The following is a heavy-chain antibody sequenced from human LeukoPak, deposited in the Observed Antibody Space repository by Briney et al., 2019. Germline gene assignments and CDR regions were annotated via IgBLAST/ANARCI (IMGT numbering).Heavy chain of an antibody. CDR1: GGSISSYY. D-gene: IGHD3-10*01. CDR2: IYTSGST. Sequence: SETLSLTCTVSGGSISSYYWSWIRQPAGKGLEWIGRIYTSGSTNYNPSLKSRVTMSVDTSKNQFSLKLSSVTAADTAVYYCARERQPWFGELPEYYFDYWGQGTLVTVSS. CDR3: ARERQPWFGELPEYYFDY. J-gene: IGHJ4*02. V-gene: IGHV4-4*07.